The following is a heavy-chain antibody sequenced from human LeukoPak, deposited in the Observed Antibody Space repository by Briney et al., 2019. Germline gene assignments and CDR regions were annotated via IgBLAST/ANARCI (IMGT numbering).Heavy chain of an antibody. CDR1: GFTFSSYA. CDR2: FSGSGGST. Sequence: GGSLRLSCAASGFTFSSYAMSWVRQAPGKGLEWSSAFSGSGGSTYYADSVKGRFTISRDNSKNTLYLQMNSLRAEDTAVYYCAKDSSSGLFVRRRNWFDPWGQGTLVTVSS. CDR3: AKDSSSGLFVRRRNWFDP. V-gene: IGHV3-23*01. J-gene: IGHJ5*02. D-gene: IGHD6-13*01.